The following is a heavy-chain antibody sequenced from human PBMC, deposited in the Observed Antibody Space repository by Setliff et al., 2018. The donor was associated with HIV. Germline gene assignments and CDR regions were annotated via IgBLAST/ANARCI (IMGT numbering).Heavy chain of an antibody. CDR1: GGSISSSSYY. CDR2: IYYSGST. CDR3: ARGSHGTSWTDY. J-gene: IGHJ4*02. Sequence: SETLSLTCTVSGGSISSSSYYWDWIRQPPGKGLEWIGSIYYSGSTYYNPSLKSRVTISVDTSKNQFSLKLTSVTAADTAVYYCARGSHGTSWTDYWGQGTLVTVSS. D-gene: IGHD6-13*01. V-gene: IGHV4-39*07.